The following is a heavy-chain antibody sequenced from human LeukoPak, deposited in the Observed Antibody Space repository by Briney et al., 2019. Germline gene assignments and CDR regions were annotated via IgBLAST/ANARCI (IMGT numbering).Heavy chain of an antibody. CDR1: GYTFTTYT. CDR3: AGANDFWSGYYYGMDV. Sequence: ASVNVSCKASGYTFTTYTIHWVRQAPGQRLEWMGWINAGNGNTKYSQQFQGRVTITRDTSASTAYMELSSLRSEDTAVYYCAGANDFWSGYYYGMDVWGQGTTVTVSS. J-gene: IGHJ6*02. CDR2: INAGNGNT. D-gene: IGHD3-3*01. V-gene: IGHV1-3*01.